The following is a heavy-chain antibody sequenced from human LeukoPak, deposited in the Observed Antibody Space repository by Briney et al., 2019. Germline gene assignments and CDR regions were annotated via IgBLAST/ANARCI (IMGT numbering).Heavy chain of an antibody. CDR1: EYTLTDLS. CDR2: FDPEDGET. Sequence: APGKSSGKVFEYTLTDLSMHGWRRAPEKGLEGWGGFDPEDGETSYAHKFQGRVTMTEDTATDTAYMELSSLRSEDTAVYYCATVRSAWYEHFQHWGQGALVTVSS. CDR3: ATVRSAWYEHFQH. J-gene: IGHJ1*01. V-gene: IGHV1-24*01. D-gene: IGHD6-19*01.